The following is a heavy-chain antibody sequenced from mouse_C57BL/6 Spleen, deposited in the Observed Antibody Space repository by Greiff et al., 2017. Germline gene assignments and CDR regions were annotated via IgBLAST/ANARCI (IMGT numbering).Heavy chain of an antibody. V-gene: IGHV1-66*01. J-gene: IGHJ2*01. CDR3: AEEREFCYGSSGGY. CDR2: IYPGSGNT. Sequence: QVQLQQSGPELVKPGASVKISCKASGYSFTSYYLHWVKQRPGQGLEWIGWIYPGSGNTKYNEKFKGKATLTADTSSSTAYMQLSSLTSEDSAVYYCAEEREFCYGSSGGYWGQGTTLTVSS. D-gene: IGHD1-1*01. CDR1: GYSFTSYY.